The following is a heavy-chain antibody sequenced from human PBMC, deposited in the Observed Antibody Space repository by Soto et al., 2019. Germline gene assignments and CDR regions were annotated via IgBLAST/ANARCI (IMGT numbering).Heavy chain of an antibody. CDR1: GYSFAGYW. D-gene: IGHD3-22*01. J-gene: IGHJ4*02. V-gene: IGHV5-10-1*01. Sequence: GESLKISCKGSGYSFAGYWITWVRQKPGKGLEWMGQIDPSDSQTYYSPSFRGHVTISVTKSITTVFLQWSSLRASDTGMYYCARQIYDSDTGPNFQYYFDSWGQGTPVTVSS. CDR2: IDPSDSQT. CDR3: ARQIYDSDTGPNFQYYFDS.